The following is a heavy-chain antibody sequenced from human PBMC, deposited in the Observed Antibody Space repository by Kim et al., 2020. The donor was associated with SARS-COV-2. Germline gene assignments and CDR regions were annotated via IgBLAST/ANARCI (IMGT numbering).Heavy chain of an antibody. V-gene: IGHV4-39*01. D-gene: IGHD3-22*01. CDR3: ARQKVDYYDSSGNDAFDI. J-gene: IGHJ3*02. Sequence: KRRVTISVDTSKNQFSLKLSSVTAADTAVYYCARQKVDYYDSSGNDAFDIWGQGTMVTVSS.